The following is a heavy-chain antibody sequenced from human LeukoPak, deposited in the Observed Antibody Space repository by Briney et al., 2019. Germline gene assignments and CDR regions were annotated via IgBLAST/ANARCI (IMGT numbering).Heavy chain of an antibody. V-gene: IGHV4-30-4*01. CDR3: ARERRLTAVTWYFDY. CDR1: GGSINSGDYY. J-gene: IGHJ4*02. D-gene: IGHD4-17*01. Sequence: PSETLSLTRTVSGGSINSGDYYWSWIRQPPGKGLEWIGYIYYSGSTYYTPSLNSRVTISLDTSKNQFSLKLTSVTAADTAVYYCARERRLTAVTWYFDYWGQGTLVTVSS. CDR2: IYYSGST.